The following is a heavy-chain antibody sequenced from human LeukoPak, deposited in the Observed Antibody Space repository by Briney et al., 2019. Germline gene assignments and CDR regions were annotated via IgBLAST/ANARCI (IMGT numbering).Heavy chain of an antibody. V-gene: IGHV3-49*04. CDR1: GFTFCDYA. Sequence: GGSLRLSCTASGFTFCDYAMSWVRQAPGKGPERVGFIRSKAYGGTTEYAASVKGRFTISRDDSKSIAYLQMNSLKTEDTAVYYCTRGIVATIGDYWGQGTLVTVSS. CDR2: IRSKAYGGTT. CDR3: TRGIVATIGDY. D-gene: IGHD5-12*01. J-gene: IGHJ4*02.